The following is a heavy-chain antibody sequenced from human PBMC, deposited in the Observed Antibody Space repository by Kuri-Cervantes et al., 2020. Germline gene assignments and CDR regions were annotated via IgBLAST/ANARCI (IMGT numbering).Heavy chain of an antibody. CDR3: ARDRRSPSIAAAGTMGYYYYGMDV. CDR2: ISSSSSYI. D-gene: IGHD6-13*01. CDR1: GFTFSSYS. V-gene: IGHV3-21*01. J-gene: IGHJ6*02. Sequence: LSLTCAASGFTFSSYSMNWVRQAPGKGLEWVSSISSSSSYIYYADSVKGRFTISRDNAKNSLYLQMNSLRAEDTAVYYCARDRRSPSIAAAGTMGYYYYGMDVWGQGTTVTVSS.